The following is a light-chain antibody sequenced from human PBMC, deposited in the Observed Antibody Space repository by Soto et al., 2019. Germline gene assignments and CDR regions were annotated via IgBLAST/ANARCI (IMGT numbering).Light chain of an antibody. CDR1: SSDVGGYNY. Sequence: QSALTQPASVSGSPGQSITISCTGTSSDVGGYNYVSWYQQHPGEAPKLMIYDVSNRPSGVSNRFSGSKSGNTASLTISGLQAEDEADYYCSSYTSSSTLAVFGGGTQLTVL. CDR2: DVS. V-gene: IGLV2-14*01. J-gene: IGLJ7*01. CDR3: SSYTSSSTLAV.